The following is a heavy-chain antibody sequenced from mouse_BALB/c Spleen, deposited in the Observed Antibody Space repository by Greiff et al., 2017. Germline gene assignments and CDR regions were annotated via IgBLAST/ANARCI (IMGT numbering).Heavy chain of an antibody. CDR1: GYSITSGYY. CDR3: ARAGYYDYDGGAWFAY. V-gene: IGHV3-6*02. CDR2: ISYDGSN. D-gene: IGHD2-4*01. J-gene: IGHJ3*01. Sequence: VQLQQSGPGLVKPSQSLSLTCSVTGYSITSGYYWNWIRQFPGNKLEWMGYISYDGSNNYNPSLKNRISITRDTSKNQFFLKLNSVTTEDTATYYCARAGYYDYDGGAWFAYWGQGTLVTVSA.